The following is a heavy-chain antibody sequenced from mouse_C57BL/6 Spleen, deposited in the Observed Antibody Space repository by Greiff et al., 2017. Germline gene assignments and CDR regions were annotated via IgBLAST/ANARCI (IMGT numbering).Heavy chain of an antibody. CDR3: ARTHYYGSSYGAMDY. Sequence: EVMLVGSGGGLVKPGGSLKLSCAASGFTFSDYGMHWVRQAPEKGLEWVAYISSGSSTIYYADTVKGRFTISRDNAKNTLFLQMTSLRSEDTAMYYCARTHYYGSSYGAMDYWGQGTSVTVSS. J-gene: IGHJ4*01. D-gene: IGHD1-1*01. V-gene: IGHV5-17*01. CDR1: GFTFSDYG. CDR2: ISSGSSTI.